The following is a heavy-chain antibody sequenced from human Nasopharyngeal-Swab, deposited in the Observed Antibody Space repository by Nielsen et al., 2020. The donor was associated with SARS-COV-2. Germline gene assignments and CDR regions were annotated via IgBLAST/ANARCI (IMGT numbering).Heavy chain of an antibody. Sequence: ASVKVSCKTSVYTFTAYFIHWVRQAPGQGLEWMGRINPNSGDTDYTQKFQGRVTVTRDTSINTVYMELSSLRSDDTAVYYCARDDGDVPGITGSGPPGGYWGQGTLVTVSS. J-gene: IGHJ4*02. CDR2: INPNSGDT. CDR1: VYTFTAYF. V-gene: IGHV1-2*06. CDR3: ARDDGDVPGITGSGPPGGY. D-gene: IGHD6-13*01.